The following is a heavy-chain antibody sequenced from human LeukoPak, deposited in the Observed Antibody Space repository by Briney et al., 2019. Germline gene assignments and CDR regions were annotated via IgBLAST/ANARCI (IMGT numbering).Heavy chain of an antibody. CDR1: GYTFTGYY. D-gene: IGHD5-12*01. V-gene: IGHV1-2*02. CDR3: ARDYSGYDYFPDYYYGMDV. Sequence: GASVKVSRKASGYTFTGYYMHWVRQAPGQGLEWMGWINPNSGGTNYAQKFQGRVTMTRDTSISTAYMELSRLRSDDTAVYYCARDYSGYDYFPDYYYGMDVWGQGTTVTVSS. J-gene: IGHJ6*02. CDR2: INPNSGGT.